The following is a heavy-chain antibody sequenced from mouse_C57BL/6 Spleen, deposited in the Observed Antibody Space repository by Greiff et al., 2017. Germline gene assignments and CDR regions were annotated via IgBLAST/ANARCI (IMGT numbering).Heavy chain of an antibody. CDR2: IYPGDGDT. Sequence: VQLKESGPELVKPGASVKISCKVSGYAFSSSWMNWVKQRPGTGLEWIGRIYPGDGDTNYNGKFKGKATLTEDKSSSTAYMQLSSLTSEDSAVYFCAVYGNDGGGYWGQGTTLTVSS. V-gene: IGHV1-82*01. CDR3: AVYGNDGGGY. CDR1: GYAFSSSW. D-gene: IGHD2-10*02. J-gene: IGHJ2*01.